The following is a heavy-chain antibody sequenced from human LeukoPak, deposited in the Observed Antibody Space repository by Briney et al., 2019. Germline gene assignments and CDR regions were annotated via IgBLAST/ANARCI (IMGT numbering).Heavy chain of an antibody. Sequence: ASVKVSCKASGHTFTGYYMHWVRQAPGQGLEWMGWINPNSGGTNYAQKFQGRVTMTRDTSISTAYMELSRLRSDDTAVYYCARVFLRQQWLVPGARGRYYGMDVWGQGTTVTVSS. CDR1: GHTFTGYY. D-gene: IGHD6-19*01. V-gene: IGHV1-2*02. CDR2: INPNSGGT. J-gene: IGHJ6*02. CDR3: ARVFLRQQWLVPGARGRYYGMDV.